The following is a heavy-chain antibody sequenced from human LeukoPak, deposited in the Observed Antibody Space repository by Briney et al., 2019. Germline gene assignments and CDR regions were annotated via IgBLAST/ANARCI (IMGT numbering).Heavy chain of an antibody. CDR1: GFTFGDYY. CDR2: ISSSGSSI. J-gene: IGHJ3*02. Sequence: GGSLRLSCAASGFTFGDYYMNWIRQAPGKGLEWVSYISSSGSSIYYADSVKGRFTSSRDNAKNSLYLQMNSLRAEDTAVYYCARDRSPHVASAFDIWGQGTMVTVSS. D-gene: IGHD2-15*01. CDR3: ARDRSPHVASAFDI. V-gene: IGHV3-11*04.